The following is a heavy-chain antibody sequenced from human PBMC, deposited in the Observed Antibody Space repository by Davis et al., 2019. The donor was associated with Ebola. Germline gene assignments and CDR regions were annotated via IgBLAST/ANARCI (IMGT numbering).Heavy chain of an antibody. J-gene: IGHJ6*02. V-gene: IGHV5-10-1*01. D-gene: IGHD2-2*01. CDR2: IDPSDSYT. CDR3: ARAGGDIVVVPAAPYYYYGMDV. Sequence: KVSCKGSGYSFTSYWISWVRQMPGKGLEWMGRIDPSDSYTNYSPSFQGHVTISADKSISTAYLQWSSLKASDTAMYYCARAGGDIVVVPAAPYYYYGMDVWDQGTTVTVSS. CDR1: GYSFTSYW.